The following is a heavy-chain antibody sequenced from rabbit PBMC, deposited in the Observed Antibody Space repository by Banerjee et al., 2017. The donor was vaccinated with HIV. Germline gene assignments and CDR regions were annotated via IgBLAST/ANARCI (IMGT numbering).Heavy chain of an antibody. D-gene: IGHD7-1*01. V-gene: IGHV1S45*01. CDR2: IYAGSSGNT. J-gene: IGHJ4*01. CDR1: GFSLSSTYY. Sequence: QEQLEESGGDLVKPEGSLTLTCTASGFSLSSTYYMCWVRQAPGTGLEWIACIYAGSSGNTYYASWAKGRFTISKPSSTTVTLQMTSLTAADTATYFCARDAGYAGYHYNLWGQGTLVTVS. CDR3: ARDAGYAGYHYNL.